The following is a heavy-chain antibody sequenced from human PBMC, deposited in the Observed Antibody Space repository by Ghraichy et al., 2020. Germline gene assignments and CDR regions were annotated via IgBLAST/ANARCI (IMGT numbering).Heavy chain of an antibody. CDR3: ARVYCGGDCYWYTNYYFDY. V-gene: IGHV3-53*01. Sequence: GESLNISCAASGFTVSSNYMSWVRQAPGKGLEWVSVIYSGGSTYYADSVKGRFTISRDNSKNTLYLQMNSLRAEDTAVYYCARVYCGGDCYWYTNYYFDYWGQGTLVTVSS. CDR2: IYSGGST. J-gene: IGHJ4*02. CDR1: GFTVSSNY. D-gene: IGHD2-21*02.